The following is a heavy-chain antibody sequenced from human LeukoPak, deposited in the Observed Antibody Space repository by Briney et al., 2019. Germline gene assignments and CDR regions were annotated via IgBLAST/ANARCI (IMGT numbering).Heavy chain of an antibody. CDR2: IYPSDSDT. V-gene: IGHV5-51*01. D-gene: IGHD6-13*01. Sequence: GESLKISCKTSGYSFTDYWIGWVRQMPGKGLEWMGFIYPSDSDTRYSPSFQGQVTISADKSTSTAYLQWSSLKDSDTAMYYCARHGTPGIHGWFDPWGQGTLVTVSS. CDR1: GYSFTDYW. J-gene: IGHJ5*02. CDR3: ARHGTPGIHGWFDP.